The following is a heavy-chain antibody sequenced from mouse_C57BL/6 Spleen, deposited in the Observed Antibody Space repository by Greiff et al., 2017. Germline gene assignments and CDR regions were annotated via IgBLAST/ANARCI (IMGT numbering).Heavy chain of an antibody. CDR1: GYTFTDYY. Sequence: QVQLQQSGAELVRPGASVKLSCKASGYTFTDYYINWVKQRPGQGLEWIARIYPGSGNTYYNEKFKGKATLTAAKSSSTAYMQLSSLTSEDSAVYFCARENGSSYDYAMDYWGQGTSVTVSS. CDR2: IYPGSGNT. CDR3: ARENGSSYDYAMDY. J-gene: IGHJ4*01. D-gene: IGHD1-1*01. V-gene: IGHV1-76*01.